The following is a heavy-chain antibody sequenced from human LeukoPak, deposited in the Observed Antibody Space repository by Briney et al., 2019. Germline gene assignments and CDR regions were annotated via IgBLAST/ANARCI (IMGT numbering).Heavy chain of an antibody. J-gene: IGHJ4*02. V-gene: IGHV3-9*01. CDR1: GFSFNNYA. D-gene: IGHD6-13*01. CDR3: ARESGAAAGTGFDY. CDR2: ISWNSGSI. Sequence: GGSLRLSCVTSGFSFNNYAMHWVRQVPGKGPEWVSGISWNSGSIGYADSVKGRFTISRDNAKNALYLQMNSLRVEDTVLYSCARESGAAAGTGFDYWGQGTLVTVSS.